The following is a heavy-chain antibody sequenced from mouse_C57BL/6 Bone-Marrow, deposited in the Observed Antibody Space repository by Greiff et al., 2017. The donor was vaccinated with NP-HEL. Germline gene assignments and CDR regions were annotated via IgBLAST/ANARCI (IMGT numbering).Heavy chain of an antibody. CDR2: IWSGGST. CDR3: AKEGDYGPYYAMDY. D-gene: IGHD2-13*01. CDR1: GFSLTSYG. J-gene: IGHJ4*01. Sequence: VKLMESGPGLVQPSQSLSITCTVSGFSLTSYGVHWVRQPPGKGLEWLGVIWSGGSTDYNAAFISRLSISKDNSKSQVFFKMNSLQADDTAIYYSAKEGDYGPYYAMDYWGQGTSVTVSS. V-gene: IGHV2-4*01.